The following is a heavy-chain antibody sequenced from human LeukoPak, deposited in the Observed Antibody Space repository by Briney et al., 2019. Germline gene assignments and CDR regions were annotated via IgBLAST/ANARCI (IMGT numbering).Heavy chain of an antibody. V-gene: IGHV3-15*01. D-gene: IGHD3-9*01. J-gene: IGHJ4*02. CDR2: IKSKTDGGTT. CDR1: GFTFSNAW. CDR3: TTGRYFDWIDY. Sequence: GGSLRLSCAASGFTFSNAWMSWVRRAPGKGLEWVGRIKSKTDGGTTDNAAPVKGRFTISRDDSKNTLYLQMNSLKTEDTAVYYCTTGRYFDWIDYWGQGTLVTVSS.